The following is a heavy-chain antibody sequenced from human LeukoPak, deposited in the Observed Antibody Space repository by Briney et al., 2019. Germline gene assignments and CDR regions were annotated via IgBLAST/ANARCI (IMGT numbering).Heavy chain of an antibody. J-gene: IGHJ4*02. Sequence: ASVKVSCKASGYTFTSYILNWVRQAPGQGLECMGWINTNTGNPTYAQGFTGRFVFSLDTSVSTAYLQISSLKAEDTALYYCARASTPKVGATIYYFDYWGQGTLVTLSS. V-gene: IGHV7-4-1*02. CDR3: ARASTPKVGATIYYFDY. CDR1: GYTFTSYI. D-gene: IGHD1-26*01. CDR2: INTNTGNP.